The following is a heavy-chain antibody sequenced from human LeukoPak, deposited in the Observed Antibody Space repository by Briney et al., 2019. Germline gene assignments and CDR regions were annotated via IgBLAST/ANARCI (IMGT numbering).Heavy chain of an antibody. V-gene: IGHV4-38-2*02. CDR3: ARLGTTTACFDY. J-gene: IGHJ4*02. CDR1: GYSVSSDYY. CDR2: IFHSGST. D-gene: IGHD4-17*01. Sequence: PSETLSLTCTVSGYSVSSDYYWGWIRQPPGKGLEWIGSIFHSGSTYYNPSLKSRVTILVDTSKNQFSLKLSSVTAADTAVYYRARLGTTTACFDYWGQGTLVTVSS.